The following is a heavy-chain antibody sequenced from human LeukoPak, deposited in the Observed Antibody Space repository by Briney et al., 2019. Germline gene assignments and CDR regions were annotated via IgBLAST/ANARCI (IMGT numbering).Heavy chain of an antibody. V-gene: IGHV4-39*07. CDR1: GGSISSSGHY. D-gene: IGHD4-17*01. CDR3: ARSATVTTGYFDY. Sequence: SETLSLTCSVSGGSISSSGHYWGWIRQSREKGLDWIGGIYSNGNTYYNPCVKSRITISVDTSKNQFSLKLTSVTAAEPAVYYCARSATVTTGYFDYWGQGALVTVSS. J-gene: IGHJ4*02. CDR2: IYSNGNT.